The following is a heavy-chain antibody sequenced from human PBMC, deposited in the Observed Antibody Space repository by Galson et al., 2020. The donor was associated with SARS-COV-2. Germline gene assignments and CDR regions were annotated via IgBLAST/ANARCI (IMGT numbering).Heavy chain of an antibody. CDR1: GFTVSSNY. V-gene: IGHV3-53*01. J-gene: IGHJ6*02. CDR2: IYSGGST. D-gene: IGHD3-22*01. CDR3: ARDSDPASYYDSSGYYGGGMDV. Sequence: GGSLRLSCAASGFTVSSNYISWVRQAPGKGLEWVSVIYSGGSTYYADSVKGRFTISRDNSKNTLYLQMNSLRAEDTAVYYCARDSDPASYYDSSGYYGGGMDVWGQGTTVTVSS.